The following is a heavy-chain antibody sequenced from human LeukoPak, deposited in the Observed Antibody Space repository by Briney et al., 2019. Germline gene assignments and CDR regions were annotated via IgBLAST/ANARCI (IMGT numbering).Heavy chain of an antibody. CDR3: AKSPTFIVVVPAAIGGFDY. V-gene: IGHV3-23*01. J-gene: IGHJ4*02. Sequence: GGSLRLSCAASGFTFSSYAMSWVRQAPGKGLEWVSAISGSGGSAYYADSVKGRFTISRDNSKNTLYLQMNSLRAEDTAVYYCAKSPTFIVVVPAAIGGFDYWGQGTLVTVSS. D-gene: IGHD2-2*02. CDR1: GFTFSSYA. CDR2: ISGSGGSA.